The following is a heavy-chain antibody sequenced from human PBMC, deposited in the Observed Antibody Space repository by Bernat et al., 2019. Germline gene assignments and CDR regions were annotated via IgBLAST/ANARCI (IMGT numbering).Heavy chain of an antibody. D-gene: IGHD6-19*01. CDR3: AKGGAGSLTYYYYYYMDV. CDR1: GFTFSSYA. Sequence: EVQLLESGGGLVQPGGSLRLSCAASGFTFSSYAMSWVRQAPGKGLEWVSVISGSGGSTYYAGSVKGRFTIFRDNSKNTLYLQMNSLRAEDTAVYYCAKGGAGSLTYYYYYYMDVWGKGTTVTVSS. CDR2: ISGSGGST. J-gene: IGHJ6*03. V-gene: IGHV3-23*01.